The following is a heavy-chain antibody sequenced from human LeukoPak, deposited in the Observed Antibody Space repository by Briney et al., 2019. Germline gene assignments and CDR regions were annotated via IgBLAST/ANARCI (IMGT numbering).Heavy chain of an antibody. Sequence: GGSLRLSCAASGFTFSSYGMSWVRQAPGKGLEWVANVKEDGSEIYYVDSVKGRFTISRDNAKNSLYLQMNSLRAEDTAVYYCAREGIVVVNIDAFHLWGQGTTVTVSS. J-gene: IGHJ3*01. V-gene: IGHV3-7*01. CDR1: GFTFSSYG. CDR3: AREGIVVVNIDAFHL. CDR2: VKEDGSEI. D-gene: IGHD3-22*01.